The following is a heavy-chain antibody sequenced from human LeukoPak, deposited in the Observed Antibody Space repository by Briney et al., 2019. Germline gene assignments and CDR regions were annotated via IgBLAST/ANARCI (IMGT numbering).Heavy chain of an antibody. Sequence: ASVKVSCMASGYTFTGYYMHWVRQAPGQGLEWMGWINPNSGGTNYAQKFQGRVTMTRDTSPSTAYMELSRLRSDDTAVYYCARDHRRHLTASYGVDYWGQGTLVTVSS. CDR2: INPNSGGT. CDR3: ARDHRRHLTASYGVDY. V-gene: IGHV1-2*02. D-gene: IGHD3-10*01. J-gene: IGHJ4*02. CDR1: GYTFTGYY.